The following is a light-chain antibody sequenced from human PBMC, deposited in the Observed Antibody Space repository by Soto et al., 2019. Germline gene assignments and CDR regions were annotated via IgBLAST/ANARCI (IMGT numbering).Light chain of an antibody. Sequence: QSVLTQPASVSGSPGQSITISCTGTSSDVVGYNYVSWYQQHPGKAPKFMTYDVSNRPSGVSTRFSGSKSGNTASLTISGLQAEDEADYYCNSYTTSNTRQIVFGTGTKVTVL. CDR3: NSYTTSNTRQIV. V-gene: IGLV2-14*01. CDR1: SSDVVGYNY. J-gene: IGLJ1*01. CDR2: DVS.